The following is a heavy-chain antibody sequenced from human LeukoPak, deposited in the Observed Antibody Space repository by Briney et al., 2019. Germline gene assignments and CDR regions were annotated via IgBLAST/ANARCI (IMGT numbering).Heavy chain of an antibody. Sequence: ASVKVSCKAPGYIFTSYGISWVRQAPGQGLEWMGWISGYNGNTNYTQKLQGRVTMTIDTSTSTAYMELRSLRSDDTAVYYCARDPSSRWYLEYYGLDVWGQGTTVTVSS. J-gene: IGHJ6*02. V-gene: IGHV1-18*01. CDR1: GYIFTSYG. CDR2: ISGYNGNT. D-gene: IGHD6-13*01. CDR3: ARDPSSRWYLEYYGLDV.